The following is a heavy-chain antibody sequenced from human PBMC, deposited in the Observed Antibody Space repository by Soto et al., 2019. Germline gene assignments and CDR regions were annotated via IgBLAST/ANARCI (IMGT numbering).Heavy chain of an antibody. Sequence: SVKVSCKASGGTFSSYAISWVRQAPGQGLEWMGGIIPIFGTANYAQKFQGRVTITANESTSTAYMELSSLRSEDTAVYYCARGLMYYYGSGSPQGAWFDPWGQGTLVTVSS. CDR2: IIPIFGTA. CDR1: GGTFSSYA. V-gene: IGHV1-69*13. CDR3: ARGLMYYYGSGSPQGAWFDP. J-gene: IGHJ5*02. D-gene: IGHD3-10*01.